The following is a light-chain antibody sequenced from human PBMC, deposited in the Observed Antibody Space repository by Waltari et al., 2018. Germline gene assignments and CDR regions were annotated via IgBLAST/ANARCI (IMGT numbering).Light chain of an antibody. V-gene: IGLV1-47*01. CDR1: SSNIGSNY. J-gene: IGLJ2*01. Sequence: QSVLTQPPSASGTPGQRVTLSCSGSSSNIGSNYVYWYQDLPGTAPKLLIYRNNQRPSGVPDRFSGSKSGTSASLAISGLRSEDEADYYCAAWDDSLSGPWVFGGGTKLTVL. CDR2: RNN. CDR3: AAWDDSLSGPWV.